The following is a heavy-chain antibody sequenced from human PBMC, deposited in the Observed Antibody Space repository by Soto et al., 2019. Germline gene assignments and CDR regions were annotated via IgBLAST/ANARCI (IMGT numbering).Heavy chain of an antibody. D-gene: IGHD4-17*01. CDR1: GFTFSSYA. V-gene: IGHV3-30-3*01. CDR3: ARGQKAETTGNMVATY. J-gene: IGHJ4*02. CDR2: ISYDGSNK. Sequence: QVQLVESGGGVVQPGRSLRLSCAASGFTFSSYAMHWVRQAPGKGLEWVAVISYDGSNKYYADSVKGRFTISRDNSKNTLYLQMNSLRAEDTAVYYCARGQKAETTGNMVATYWGQGTLVTVSS.